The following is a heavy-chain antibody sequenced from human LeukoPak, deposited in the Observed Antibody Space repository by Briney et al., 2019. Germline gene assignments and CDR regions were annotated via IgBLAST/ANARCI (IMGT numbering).Heavy chain of an antibody. CDR1: GDSINSGNYY. CDR3: VRDRARYVWGIDY. V-gene: IGHV4-30-4*01. CDR2: IYHGGST. D-gene: IGHD3-16*01. J-gene: IGHJ4*02. Sequence: LQTLSLTCTVSGDSINSGNYYWSWIRQTPGKGLEWIGYIYHGGSTYFNPSLQSRVTISADTSKNQFSLKLNSVTAADTAVYYCVRDRARYVWGIDYWDQGTLVTVSS.